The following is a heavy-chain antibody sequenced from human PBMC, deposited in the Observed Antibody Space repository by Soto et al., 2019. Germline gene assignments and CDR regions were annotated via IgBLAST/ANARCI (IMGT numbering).Heavy chain of an antibody. Sequence: SETLSLTCAVSGGSISSGGYSWSWIRQPPGKGLERIGYIYHSGSTYYNPSLKSRVTISVDRSKNQFSLKLSSVTAADTAVYYCARVYYYDSSGYYFDYWGQGTLVTVSS. D-gene: IGHD3-22*01. CDR1: GGSISSGGYS. CDR3: ARVYYYDSSGYYFDY. CDR2: IYHSGST. J-gene: IGHJ4*02. V-gene: IGHV4-30-2*01.